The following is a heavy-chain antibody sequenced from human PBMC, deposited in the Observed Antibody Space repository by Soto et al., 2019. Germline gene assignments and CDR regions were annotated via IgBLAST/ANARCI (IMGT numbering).Heavy chain of an antibody. CDR1: GSAITRYY. CDR2: INPGGGSA. Sequence: QVDLVQSGAEVKKPGASVTISCKASGSAITRYYIHWVRQAPGRGLEWMGIINPGGGSASYAQKFQDRVTIDKDTSTGTVYMDLRSLRTEDTAVYYCAIDPSGWSLNGLDVWGQGTTVNVSS. CDR3: AIDPSGWSLNGLDV. J-gene: IGHJ6*02. V-gene: IGHV1-46*01. D-gene: IGHD6-19*01.